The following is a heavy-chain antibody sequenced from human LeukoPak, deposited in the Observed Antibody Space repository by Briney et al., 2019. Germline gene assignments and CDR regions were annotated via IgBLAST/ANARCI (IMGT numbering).Heavy chain of an antibody. CDR1: GFTFSGSA. J-gene: IGHJ3*02. D-gene: IGHD5-24*01. V-gene: IGHV3-73*01. CDR3: RTAWLQDPTDAFDI. CDR2: IRSKANSYAT. Sequence: GGSLRLSCAASGFTFSGSAMHWVRQASGKGLEWVGRIRSKANSYATAYAASVKGRFTISRDDSKNTAYLQMNSLKTEDTAVYYCRTAWLQDPTDAFDIWGQGTMVTVSS.